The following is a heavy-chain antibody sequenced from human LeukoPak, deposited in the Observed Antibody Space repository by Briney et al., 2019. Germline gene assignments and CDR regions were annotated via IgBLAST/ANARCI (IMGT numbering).Heavy chain of an antibody. Sequence: GGSLRLSSADSGFKFSDYYMSCIRQAPGKGLEWVSYISSSSSYINYADSVKGRFTISRDNAKNSLYLQMNSLRAEDTAVYYCATVLYSSLWYFDYWGQGTLVTVSS. J-gene: IGHJ4*02. D-gene: IGHD6-19*01. V-gene: IGHV3-11*03. CDR2: ISSSSSYI. CDR3: ATVLYSSLWYFDY. CDR1: GFKFSDYY.